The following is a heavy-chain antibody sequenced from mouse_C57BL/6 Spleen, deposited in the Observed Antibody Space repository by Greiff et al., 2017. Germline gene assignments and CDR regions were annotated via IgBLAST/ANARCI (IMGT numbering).Heavy chain of an antibody. D-gene: IGHD2-4*01. Sequence: VQLQQSGPELVKPGASVKISCKASGYSFPGYYMNWVKQSPDKSLEWIGEINPSTGGTTYNQKFKAMATLTVDKSSSTAYMQLKSLTSEASAVYCCARGGDYDPVAYWGKGTLVTVSA. J-gene: IGHJ3*01. CDR2: INPSTGGT. V-gene: IGHV1-42*01. CDR1: GYSFPGYY. CDR3: ARGGDYDPVAY.